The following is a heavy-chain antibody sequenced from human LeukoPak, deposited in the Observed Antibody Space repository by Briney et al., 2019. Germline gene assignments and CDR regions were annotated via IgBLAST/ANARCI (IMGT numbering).Heavy chain of an antibody. Sequence: AGGSLRLSCAASGFYFRDHWMDWVRQAPGKGLEWVGHIKTDGSETYYLDSLKGRITISRDNTNNALYLQMNSLRVEDTAIYYCVKKDGWVHLAQWGQGTLVTVSS. D-gene: IGHD6-19*01. CDR1: GFYFRDHW. CDR3: VKKDGWVHLAQ. CDR2: IKTDGSET. V-gene: IGHV3-7*03. J-gene: IGHJ4*02.